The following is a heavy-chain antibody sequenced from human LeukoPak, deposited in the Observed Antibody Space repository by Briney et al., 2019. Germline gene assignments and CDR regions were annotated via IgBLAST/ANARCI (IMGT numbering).Heavy chain of an antibody. CDR2: IYSGDST. V-gene: IGHV3-53*01. CDR1: GFTVSSNY. D-gene: IGHD1-1*01. J-gene: IGHJ6*02. CDR3: ARGYNYGPPNGMDV. Sequence: GGSLRLSCAASGFTVSSNYMSWVRQAPGKGLEWVSAIYSGDSTYYADSVKGRFTISRDNSKNTLYLQMNSLRDEDTAVYYCARGYNYGPPNGMDVWGQGTTVTVSS.